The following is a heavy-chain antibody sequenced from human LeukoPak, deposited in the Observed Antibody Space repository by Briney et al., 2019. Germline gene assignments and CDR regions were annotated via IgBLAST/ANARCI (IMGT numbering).Heavy chain of an antibody. V-gene: IGHV3-30*18. Sequence: PGGTLRPSCAASGFTFSSYGMHWVRQATGNGLEWVAVISYDGSNKYYADSVKGRFTISRDNSKNTLYLQMNSLRAEDTAVYYCAKERNYYGSGSLDYWGQGTLVTVSS. CDR1: GFTFSSYG. D-gene: IGHD3-10*01. CDR2: ISYDGSNK. J-gene: IGHJ4*02. CDR3: AKERNYYGSGSLDY.